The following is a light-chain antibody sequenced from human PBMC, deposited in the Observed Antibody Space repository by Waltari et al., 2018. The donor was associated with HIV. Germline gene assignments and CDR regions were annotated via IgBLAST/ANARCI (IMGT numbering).Light chain of an antibody. Sequence: MLTPPPSVSGAPGQTVTISSLGYISTIVRFDVHWYPQRPGAAPTLPIYANTDRPSGVPDRVSASKSGTSASLAISGLQAGDEADYYGQSYDTILSGPVVVFGGGTKLTVL. J-gene: IGLJ2*01. CDR1: ISTIVRFD. CDR2: ANT. V-gene: IGLV1-40*01. CDR3: QSYDTILSGPVVV.